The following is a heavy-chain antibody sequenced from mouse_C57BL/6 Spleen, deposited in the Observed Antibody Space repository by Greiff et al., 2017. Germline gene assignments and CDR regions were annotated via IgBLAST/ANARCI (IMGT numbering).Heavy chain of an antibody. CDR1: GYTFTSYW. J-gene: IGHJ3*01. V-gene: IGHV1-52*01. Sequence: VQLQQPGAELVRPGSSVKLSCKASGYTFTSYWMHWVKQRPIQGLEWIGNIDPSDSETHYNQKFKDKATLTVDKSSSTAYMQLSSLTSEDSAVYYCARGGYDYEFAYWGQGTLVTVSA. CDR2: IDPSDSET. CDR3: ARGGYDYEFAY. D-gene: IGHD2-4*01.